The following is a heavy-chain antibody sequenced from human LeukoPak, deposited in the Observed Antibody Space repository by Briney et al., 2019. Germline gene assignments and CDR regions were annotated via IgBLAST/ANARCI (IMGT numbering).Heavy chain of an antibody. V-gene: IGHV1-18*01. Sequence: ASVKVSCKTSGYTFTSCGVNWVRQAPGQGLEWMGWINGYNDKTHSAQKMQGRLTMTTDTSTSTAFMELRSLGFDDTAVYYCARDTGGDFLFDYWGQGTPVTVSS. D-gene: IGHD2-21*02. CDR1: GYTFTSCG. CDR2: INGYNDKT. J-gene: IGHJ4*02. CDR3: ARDTGGDFLFDY.